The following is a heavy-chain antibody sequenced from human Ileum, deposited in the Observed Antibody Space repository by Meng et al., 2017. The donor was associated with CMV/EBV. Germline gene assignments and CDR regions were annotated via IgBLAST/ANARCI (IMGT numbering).Heavy chain of an antibody. D-gene: IGHD3-3*01. CDR3: ARASPQRRFLSY. V-gene: IGHV4-34*01. CDR2: INNRGST. CDR1: NSAFSDYY. J-gene: IGHJ4*02. Sequence: QVQLQQGGAGQLKPSETLSLVCAVHNSAFSDYYWTWIRQSPGKGLEWIGEINNRGSTNYNPSLKSRVTISIDTSRNQFSLKLTSMTAADTAVYYCARASPQRRFLSYWGRGTLVTVSS.